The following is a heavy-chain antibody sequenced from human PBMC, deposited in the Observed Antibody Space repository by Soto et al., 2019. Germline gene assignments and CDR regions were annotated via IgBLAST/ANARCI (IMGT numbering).Heavy chain of an antibody. D-gene: IGHD6-13*01. V-gene: IGHV3-74*01. CDR3: ARGTSYSSSWFGLGY. Sequence: EVQLVESGGGVVQPGGSLRLSCAASGFTLSSYWMHWVRQAPGRGLLWVSRINNDGGTTNYADSVKGRFTISRDNAKNTLYLQMNGLRDEDTAVYYCARGTSYSSSWFGLGYWGQGTLVTVSS. J-gene: IGHJ4*02. CDR2: INNDGGTT. CDR1: GFTLSSYW.